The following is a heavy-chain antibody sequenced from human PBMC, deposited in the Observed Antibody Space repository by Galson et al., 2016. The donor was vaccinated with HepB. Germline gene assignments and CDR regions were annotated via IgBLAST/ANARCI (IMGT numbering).Heavy chain of an antibody. J-gene: IGHJ4*03. D-gene: IGHD4-23*01. CDR3: ARVRPVNSGYFDY. Sequence: SETLSPTCSVSGAAISDSYWSWIRQPPGKGLEWIGYIYISGTTNYNPSLKSRVTMSVDASKNQFSLRLTSVTAADPAVYHCARVRPVNSGYFDYWGQGTLVTVSS. CDR2: IYISGTT. V-gene: IGHV4-59*01. CDR1: GAAISDSY.